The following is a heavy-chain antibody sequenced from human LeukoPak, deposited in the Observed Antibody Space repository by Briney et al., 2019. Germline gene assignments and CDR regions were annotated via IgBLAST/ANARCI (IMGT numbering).Heavy chain of an antibody. CDR3: ARLAVAGYFDY. CDR2: ISSSSSSTI. V-gene: IGHV3-48*01. Sequence: SGGSLRLSCAASGYTFSRYSMNWVRQAPGKGLEWVSYISSSSSSTIYYADSVKGRFTISRDNAKNSLYLQMNSLRAEDTAVYYCARLAVAGYFDYWGQGTLVTVSS. CDR1: GYTFSRYS. D-gene: IGHD6-19*01. J-gene: IGHJ4*02.